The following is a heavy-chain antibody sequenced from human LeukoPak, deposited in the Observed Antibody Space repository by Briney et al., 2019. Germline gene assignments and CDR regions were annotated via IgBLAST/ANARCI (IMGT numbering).Heavy chain of an antibody. V-gene: IGHV1-2*02. CDR3: ARERRVPAAIDY. J-gene: IGHJ4*02. Sequence: ASVKVSCKASGCTFTDYYMHWVRQAPGQGLEWMGWINPNSGGTNYAQKFQGRVTMTRDTSISTAYMELSRLRSDDTAVYYCARERRVPAAIDYWGQGTLVTVSS. D-gene: IGHD2-2*01. CDR2: INPNSGGT. CDR1: GCTFTDYY.